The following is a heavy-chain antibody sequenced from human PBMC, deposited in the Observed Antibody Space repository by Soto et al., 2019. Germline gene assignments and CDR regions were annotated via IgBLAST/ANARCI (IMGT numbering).Heavy chain of an antibody. J-gene: IGHJ6*04. CDR3: ARKKTIGNTVEGMAV. V-gene: IGHV5-51*01. D-gene: IGHD1-7*01. CDR2: IYPGDSDI. Sequence: GESLKISCKGSGYNFISHWIGWVRQTPGKGLEWMGIIYPGDSDIRRNPSFQGQVTISADRSISTVYLQWSSLKASDTGMYYCARKKTIGNTVEGMAVGGKGTTVPVSS. CDR1: GYNFISHW.